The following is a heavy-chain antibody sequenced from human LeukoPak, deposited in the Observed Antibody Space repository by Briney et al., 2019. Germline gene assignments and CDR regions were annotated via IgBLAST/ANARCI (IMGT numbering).Heavy chain of an antibody. CDR2: ISGSGGST. CDR1: GFTFSTYA. D-gene: IGHD3-9*01. J-gene: IGHJ4*02. Sequence: GGSLRLSCAASGFTFSTYAMSWVRQAPGKGLEWVSGISGSGGSTYYADSVKGRFTISRDNSKNTLYLQMNSLRAEDTAVYYCTKCDILTGYYDPYYFDYWGPGTLVTVSS. CDR3: TKCDILTGYYDPYYFDY. V-gene: IGHV3-23*01.